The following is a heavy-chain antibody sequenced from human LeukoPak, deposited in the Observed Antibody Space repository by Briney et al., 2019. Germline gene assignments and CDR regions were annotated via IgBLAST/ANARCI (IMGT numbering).Heavy chain of an antibody. J-gene: IGHJ4*02. D-gene: IGHD5-24*01. CDR3: ARVDGDGYRANDY. CDR2: LNPSGGTT. V-gene: IGHV1-46*01. CDR1: GYTFTSYY. Sequence: ASVKVSCKASGYTFTSYYMHWVRQAPGQGLEWMGILNPSGGTTSYAQKFQGRVIMTRDTSTNTVYMELSSLRSEDTAVYYCARVDGDGYRANDYWGQGTLVTVSP.